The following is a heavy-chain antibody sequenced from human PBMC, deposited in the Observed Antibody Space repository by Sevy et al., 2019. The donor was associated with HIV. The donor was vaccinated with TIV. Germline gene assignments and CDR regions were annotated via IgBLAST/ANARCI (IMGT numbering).Heavy chain of an antibody. V-gene: IGHV3-7*01. CDR1: AFTFSSYC. D-gene: IGHD3-16*01. CDR2: INQDGSEE. Sequence: GGSLRLSCAASAFTFSSYCMTWVRQAPGKGLEWVANINQDGSEENYVDSVKGRFTIFRDNAKNSLFLQMNSLRAEDTAVYYCARTGSYADTYYYYYAIDVWGPGTTVTVSS. J-gene: IGHJ6*02. CDR3: ARTGSYADTYYYYYAIDV.